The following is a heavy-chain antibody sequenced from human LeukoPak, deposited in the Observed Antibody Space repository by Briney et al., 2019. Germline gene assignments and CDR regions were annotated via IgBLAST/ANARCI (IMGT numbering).Heavy chain of an antibody. Sequence: SETLSLTCTVSGGSISDGVYYWNWIRQSPGQGLEWIGYIYYSENTYYNPSLKSRVAISIDTSKNQFFLKVTSVTAADTATYFCAREKAAYCTGDCHSFDRWGQGILVTVSS. CDR3: AREKAAYCTGDCHSFDR. D-gene: IGHD2-21*02. J-gene: IGHJ5*02. CDR2: IYYSENT. CDR1: GGSISDGVYY. V-gene: IGHV4-30-4*01.